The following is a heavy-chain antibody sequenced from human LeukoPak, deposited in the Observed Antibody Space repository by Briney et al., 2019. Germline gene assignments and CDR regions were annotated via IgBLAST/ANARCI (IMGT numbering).Heavy chain of an antibody. Sequence: GASVKVSCKASGYTFTGYYMHWVRQAPGQGLEWMGWINPNSGGTNYAQKFQGRVTMTRDTSISTAYMELSRLRSDDTAVYYCARVPLWHSSGWYFDYWGQGTLVTVSS. CDR2: INPNSGGT. J-gene: IGHJ4*02. V-gene: IGHV1-2*02. CDR1: GYTFTGYY. CDR3: ARVPLWHSSGWYFDY. D-gene: IGHD6-19*01.